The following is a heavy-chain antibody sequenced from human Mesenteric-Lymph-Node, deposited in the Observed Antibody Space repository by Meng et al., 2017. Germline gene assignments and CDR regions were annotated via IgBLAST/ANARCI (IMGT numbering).Heavy chain of an antibody. Sequence: GGSLRLSCAASGFTFSSYWMSWVRQAPGKGLEWVSAISGSGGSTYYADSVKGRFTISRDNSKNTLYLQMNSLRAEDTAVYYCAKDRPHYYDSSGYYYLPQFDYWGQGTLVTVSS. CDR2: ISGSGGST. CDR1: GFTFSSYW. CDR3: AKDRPHYYDSSGYYYLPQFDY. J-gene: IGHJ4*02. D-gene: IGHD3-22*01. V-gene: IGHV3-23*01.